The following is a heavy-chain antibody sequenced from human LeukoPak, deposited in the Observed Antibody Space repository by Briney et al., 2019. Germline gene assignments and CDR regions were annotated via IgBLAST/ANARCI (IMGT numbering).Heavy chain of an antibody. V-gene: IGHV4-34*01. CDR2: INHSGST. CDR1: GGSFSGYY. CDR3: ARGGPENDY. Sequence: SETLSLTCAVYGGSFSGYYWSWIRQPPGKGLEWIGEINHSGSTNYNPSLKSRVTISVDTSKNQFSLKLSSVTAADTAVYYCARGGPENDYWGQGTLVTVSS. J-gene: IGHJ4*02.